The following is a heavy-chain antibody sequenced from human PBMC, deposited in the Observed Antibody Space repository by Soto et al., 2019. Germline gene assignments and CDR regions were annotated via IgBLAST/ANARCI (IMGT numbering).Heavy chain of an antibody. Sequence: QVQLQESGPGLVKTSETLSLTCTVSGVSIRPYYWTWIRQPAGKGLEWIGHLYSSGRANYNPSLKNRITMSVFRDPFYLTLKSVNDEDTTVYYCARHFAVNTALDYYYFDLWGRGALVTVSS. CDR3: ARHFAVNTALDYYYFDL. D-gene: IGHD3-16*01. V-gene: IGHV4-4*07. J-gene: IGHJ2*01. CDR2: LYSSGRA. CDR1: GVSIRPYY.